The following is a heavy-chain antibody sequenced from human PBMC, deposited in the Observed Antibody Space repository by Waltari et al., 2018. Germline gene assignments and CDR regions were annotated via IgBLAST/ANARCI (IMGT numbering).Heavy chain of an antibody. D-gene: IGHD3-3*01. Sequence: QVQLQQSGPGLVKPSQTLSLTCAISGDSVSTNSPALNWIRQSPSRGLEWLGRTYYRSTWVNDYAVSVKSRIIISPDTSKNQFSLQLNSVTPEDTAVYYCARETYYDFWKSHYYFDFWGQGILVTVSS. CDR2: TYYRSTWVN. CDR3: ARETYYDFWKSHYYFDF. V-gene: IGHV6-1*01. CDR1: GDSVSTNSPA. J-gene: IGHJ4*02.